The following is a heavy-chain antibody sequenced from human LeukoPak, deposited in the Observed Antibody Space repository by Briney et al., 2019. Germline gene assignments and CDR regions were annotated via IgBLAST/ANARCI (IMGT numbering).Heavy chain of an antibody. V-gene: IGHV3-11*06. Sequence: GGSLRLYFAASGFTFTDSYRSWIRQAPGKGLEWVSYISSSSSYTKYADSVKGRFTISRDNAKNSLYLQMNSLRAEDTAVYHCARDRYCSGGSCYGWFDPWGQGTLVTVSS. CDR2: ISSSSSYT. CDR3: ARDRYCSGGSCYGWFDP. CDR1: GFTFTDSY. D-gene: IGHD2-15*01. J-gene: IGHJ5*02.